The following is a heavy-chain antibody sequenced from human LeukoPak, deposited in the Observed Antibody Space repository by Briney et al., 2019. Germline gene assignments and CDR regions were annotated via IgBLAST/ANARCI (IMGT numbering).Heavy chain of an antibody. CDR2: IDWDDAK. CDR3: ARMRRYSSSWYPTDY. Sequence: SGPTLVNPTQTLTLTCTFSGFSLSTSGMYVSGIRQPPGKALEWLARIDWDDAKYYSPSLKTRLTISKDTSKNQVVLTMTNMDPVDTATYYCARMRRYSSSWYPTDYWGQGTLVTVSS. D-gene: IGHD6-13*01. V-gene: IGHV2-70*11. J-gene: IGHJ4*02. CDR1: GFSLSTSGMY.